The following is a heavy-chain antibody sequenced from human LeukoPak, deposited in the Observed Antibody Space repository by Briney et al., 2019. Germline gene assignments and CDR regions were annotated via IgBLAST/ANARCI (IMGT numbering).Heavy chain of an antibody. Sequence: KPSETLSLTCTVSGGSISNSPYYFWGWIRQPPGKGLEWIATVSYSGVTYYNPSLKSRVTISVDTSKNQFSLKLSSVTAADTAVYYCARGGRSLRYSSSWYKVWGQGTLVTVSS. J-gene: IGHJ4*02. CDR2: VSYSGVT. D-gene: IGHD6-13*01. CDR3: ARGGRSLRYSSSWYKV. V-gene: IGHV4-39*07. CDR1: GGSISNSPYY.